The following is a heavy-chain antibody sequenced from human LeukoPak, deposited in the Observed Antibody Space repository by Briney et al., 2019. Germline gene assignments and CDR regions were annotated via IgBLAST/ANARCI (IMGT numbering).Heavy chain of an antibody. Sequence: SQTLSLTCAISGDSVSSNSAAWNWIRQSPSRGLEWLGRTYYRSKWYNDYAVSVKSRITINPDTSKNQFSLQLTSVTPEDTAVYYCARVLAGNTGNYNPWFDPWGQGTLVTVSS. CDR3: ARVLAGNTGNYNPWFDP. CDR2: TYYRSKWYN. V-gene: IGHV6-1*01. D-gene: IGHD1-26*01. J-gene: IGHJ5*02. CDR1: GDSVSSNSAA.